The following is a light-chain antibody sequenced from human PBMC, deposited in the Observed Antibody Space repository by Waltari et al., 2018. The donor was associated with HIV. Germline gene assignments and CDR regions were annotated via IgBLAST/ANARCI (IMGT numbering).Light chain of an antibody. CDR2: GNN. CDR1: SSNIGAGYD. Sequence: QSVLTQPPSVSGAPGQRVTISCTGSSSNIGAGYDVHWYQQVPGTAPKLLIYGNNNRPSGVSDRFSASKSGASPSLAITGLQAEDEADYYCQSYDSSLTGSVFGGGTKLTVL. J-gene: IGLJ2*01. V-gene: IGLV1-40*01. CDR3: QSYDSSLTGSV.